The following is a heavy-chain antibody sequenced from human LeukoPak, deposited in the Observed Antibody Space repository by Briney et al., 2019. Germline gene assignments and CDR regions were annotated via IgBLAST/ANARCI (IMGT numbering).Heavy chain of an antibody. D-gene: IGHD3-16*02. J-gene: IGHJ5*02. CDR3: ARAELGITFGGVIVINWFDP. V-gene: IGHV1-24*01. Sequence: ASVKVSCEVSGYTLTELSMHWVRQAPGKGLEWMGGFDPEDGETIYAQKFQGRVTMTEDTSTDTAYMELSSLRSEDTAVYYCARAELGITFGGVIVINWFDPWGQGTPVTVSS. CDR1: GYTLTELS. CDR2: FDPEDGET.